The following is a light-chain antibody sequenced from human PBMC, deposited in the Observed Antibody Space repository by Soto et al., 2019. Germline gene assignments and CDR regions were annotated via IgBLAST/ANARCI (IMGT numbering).Light chain of an antibody. Sequence: QSALTQPASVSESPGQSITISCTGTSSDVGRYDYVSWYQQHPGKAPKLIIFEVYLRPSGISTRFSGSKSGNTASLTISGLQPEDEAHYYCTSYSGSDTYVLFGGGTKLTVL. CDR1: SSDVGRYDY. V-gene: IGLV2-14*01. J-gene: IGLJ2*01. CDR2: EVY. CDR3: TSYSGSDTYVL.